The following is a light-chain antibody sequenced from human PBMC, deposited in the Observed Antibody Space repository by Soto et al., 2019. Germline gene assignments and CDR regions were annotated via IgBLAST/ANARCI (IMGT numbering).Light chain of an antibody. V-gene: IGKV3D-15*01. CDR2: GAS. J-gene: IGKJ1*01. CDR1: QSVSSN. CDR3: QQYNNWPLS. Sequence: EIVMTQSPATLSVSPGERATLSCRASQSVSSNLAWYQQKPGLAPRLLIYGASTRATGIPARFSGSGSGTEFTLTISSLRSEDFAVYYCQQYNNWPLSFGQGTNVEIK.